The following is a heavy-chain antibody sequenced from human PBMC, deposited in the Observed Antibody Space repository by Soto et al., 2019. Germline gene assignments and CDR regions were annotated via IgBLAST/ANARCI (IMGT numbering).Heavy chain of an antibody. V-gene: IGHV3-23*01. J-gene: IGHJ4*02. Sequence: EVQLLESGGGLVQPGGSLRLSCAASGFTFSNYAMSWVRQAPGKGLEWVSAISRSGGNTYSVDSIKGRFTISRDNSKNTLFLQMSSLGAEDTAVYYCAKDYGDFEFIDYWGQGTLVTVSS. D-gene: IGHD4-17*01. CDR3: AKDYGDFEFIDY. CDR1: GFTFSNYA. CDR2: ISRSGGNT.